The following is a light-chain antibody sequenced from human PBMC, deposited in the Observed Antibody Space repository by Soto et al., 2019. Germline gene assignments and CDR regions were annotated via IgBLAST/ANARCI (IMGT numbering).Light chain of an antibody. V-gene: IGKV3-20*01. CDR2: GSS. CDR1: QSVSNNY. J-gene: IGKJ1*01. CDR3: QQYCSSPPRT. Sequence: EIVLTQSPGTLSLSPGERATLSCRASQSVSNNYLAWYQQKPGQAPRLLIYGSSFRATGIPDRFCGSGSGTDFTLTISRLEPEDFAVYYCQQYCSSPPRTFGQGTKVDIK.